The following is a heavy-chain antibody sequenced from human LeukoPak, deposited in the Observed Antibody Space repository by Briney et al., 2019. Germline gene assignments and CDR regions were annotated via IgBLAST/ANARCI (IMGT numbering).Heavy chain of an antibody. CDR1: GYSISSGYD. CDR2: LYSSEST. CDR3: ARGVADSSGYYGEDF. D-gene: IGHD3-22*01. V-gene: IGHV4-38-2*02. J-gene: IGHJ4*02. Sequence: PSETLSLTCIVSGYSISSGYDWAWIRQPPGTGLGWIGSLYSSESTYSNPSLKSRVTISADTSKNQFSLKLSSVTAADTAVYYCARGVADSSGYYGEDFWGQGTLVTVSS.